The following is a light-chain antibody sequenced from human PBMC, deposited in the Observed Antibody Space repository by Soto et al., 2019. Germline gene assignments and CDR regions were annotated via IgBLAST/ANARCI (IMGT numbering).Light chain of an antibody. CDR3: QQYSTYTPRT. CDR1: QSISIW. CDR2: KAS. V-gene: IGKV1-5*03. J-gene: IGKJ1*01. Sequence: DIQMTQSPSSLSASVGDRVTSTCRASQSISIWLAWYQQKPGKAPKILIYKASSLESGVPSRFSGSGSGTEFTLTISSLQPDDFATYYCQQYSTYTPRTFGQGTKVDIK.